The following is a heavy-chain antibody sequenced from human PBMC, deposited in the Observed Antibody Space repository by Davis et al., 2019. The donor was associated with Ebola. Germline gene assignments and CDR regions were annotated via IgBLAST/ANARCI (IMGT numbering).Heavy chain of an antibody. J-gene: IGHJ4*02. CDR1: GFTFSNAW. CDR3: TTDGYYYDSSGYYYATDFDY. V-gene: IGHV3-15*01. CDR2: IKSKTAGGTT. Sequence: GESLKISCAASGFTFSNAWMSWVRQAPGKGLECVGRIKSKTAGGTTDYAAPVKGRFTISRDDSKNTLYLQMNSLKTEDTAVYYCTTDGYYYDSSGYYYATDFDYWGQGTLVTVSS. D-gene: IGHD3-22*01.